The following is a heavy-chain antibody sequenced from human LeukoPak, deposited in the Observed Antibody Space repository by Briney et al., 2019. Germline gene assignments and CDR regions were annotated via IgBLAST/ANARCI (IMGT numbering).Heavy chain of an antibody. V-gene: IGHV3-74*01. CDR2: INSDGSST. D-gene: IGHD3-10*01. J-gene: IGHJ4*02. Sequence: GGSLRLSCAASRFTFSTYWMHWVRQAPGKGLVWVSRINSDGSSTGYADSVKGRFTISRDNSKNTLFLQMNSLRAEDTAIYYCAKPQRFPRVRGALAYWAQGPLATV. CDR3: AKPQRFPRVRGALAY. CDR1: RFTFSTYW.